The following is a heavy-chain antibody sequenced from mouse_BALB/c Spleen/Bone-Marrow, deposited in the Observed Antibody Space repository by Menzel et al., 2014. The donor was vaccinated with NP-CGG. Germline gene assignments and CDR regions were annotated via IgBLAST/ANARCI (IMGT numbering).Heavy chain of an antibody. CDR2: IYPSDSYT. J-gene: IGHJ4*01. V-gene: IGHV1-69*02. CDR1: GYTFTSYW. D-gene: IGHD2-10*02. Sequence: QVQLQQSGAELVRPGASVKVSCKASGYTFTSYWINWVNQSPGQGLEWIGNIYPSDSYTNYNQNFKDKATLTVDKSSSTAYMQLSSPTSEDSAVYYCTRQYGNYYAMDYWGQGTSVTVSS. CDR3: TRQYGNYYAMDY.